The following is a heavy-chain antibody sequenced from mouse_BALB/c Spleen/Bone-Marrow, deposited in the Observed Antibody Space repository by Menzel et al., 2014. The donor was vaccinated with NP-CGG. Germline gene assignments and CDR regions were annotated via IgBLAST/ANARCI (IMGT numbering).Heavy chain of an antibody. CDR2: ISVGGSYS. Sequence: EVMLVESGGGLVKPGGSLKLSCAATGFTFNRYVMSWVRQTPEKRLEWVASISVGGSYSYYPDSVKGRFTISRDNAKNSLCLQMSSLRSEDTAMFYCARRGYGNHGYYAMDYWGQGTSVTVSS. V-gene: IGHV5-9-1*01. D-gene: IGHD2-1*01. CDR3: ARRGYGNHGYYAMDY. CDR1: GFTFNRYV. J-gene: IGHJ4*01.